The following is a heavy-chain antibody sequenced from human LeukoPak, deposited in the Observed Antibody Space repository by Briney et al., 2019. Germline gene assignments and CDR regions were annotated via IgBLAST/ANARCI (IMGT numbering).Heavy chain of an antibody. D-gene: IGHD6-13*01. CDR3: VRRAYSSLYLWFDP. CDR1: GDSINSGENY. J-gene: IGHJ5*02. CDR2: IYHSGTT. Sequence: PSETLSLTCTVSGDSINSGENYWSWIRQPPGKGLEWIGHIYHSGTTYYNPSVKSRMTISVDTSKNQFSLKLSSVTAADTAVYYCVRRAYSSLYLWFDPWGQGTLVTVSS. V-gene: IGHV4-30-4*08.